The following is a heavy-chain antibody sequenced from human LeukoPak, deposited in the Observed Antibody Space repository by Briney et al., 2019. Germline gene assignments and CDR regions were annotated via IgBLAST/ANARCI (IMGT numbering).Heavy chain of an antibody. J-gene: IGHJ4*02. V-gene: IGHV3-21*01. D-gene: IGHD1-14*01. Sequence: PGGSQRLSCAASGFTFSTYSLNWVRQAPGKGLEWVSSISSGSDYIYYLDSVKGRFTISRDNAKNSVFLQMNSLRAEDTAVYYCARDITRTEYYDSRGFGLWGQGTLVTVSS. CDR3: ARDITRTEYYDSRGFGL. CDR2: ISSGSDYI. CDR1: GFTFSTYS.